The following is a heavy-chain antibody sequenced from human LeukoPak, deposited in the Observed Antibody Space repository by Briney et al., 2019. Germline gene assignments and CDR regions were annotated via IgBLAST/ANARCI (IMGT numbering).Heavy chain of an antibody. V-gene: IGHV3-53*01. Sequence: GGSLRLSCAASGFTVYYDYMSWVRQAPGKGLDWVSVIYRGGNTYYADSVKGRFTISGDRSKNTLYLQMNSLRVEDTGVYYCARVLTTEILEYFYMDVWGVGATVTVSS. CDR2: IYRGGNT. CDR1: GFTVYYDY. D-gene: IGHD4-17*01. J-gene: IGHJ6*03. CDR3: ARVLTTEILEYFYMDV.